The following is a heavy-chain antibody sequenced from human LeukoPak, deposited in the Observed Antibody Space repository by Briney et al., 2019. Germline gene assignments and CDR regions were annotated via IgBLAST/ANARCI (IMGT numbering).Heavy chain of an antibody. CDR3: AKDSRVVTDTPGDY. V-gene: IGHV3-23*01. CDR1: AFTSSSYV. Sequence: PGGSLRHSCAASAFTSSSYVMSCVRPTPGKRLEWVSSLSGGGGVTYYADSVKGGFTISRDNTTSTLFLKMNSLRVNNMSVDIIAKDSRVVTDTPGDYWGQGTLGTVSS. D-gene: IGHD4-23*01. J-gene: IGHJ4*02. CDR2: LSGGGGVT.